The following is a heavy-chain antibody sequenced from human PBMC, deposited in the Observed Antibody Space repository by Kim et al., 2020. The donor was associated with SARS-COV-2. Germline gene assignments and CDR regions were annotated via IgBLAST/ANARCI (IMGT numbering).Heavy chain of an antibody. V-gene: IGHV3-64D*09. D-gene: IGHD6-19*01. Sequence: ADSVKGRFTISRDNSKTTLYLQMSSMRAEDTAVYYCVKDHKQWLPWGMDVWGQGTTVTVSS. CDR3: VKDHKQWLPWGMDV. J-gene: IGHJ6*02.